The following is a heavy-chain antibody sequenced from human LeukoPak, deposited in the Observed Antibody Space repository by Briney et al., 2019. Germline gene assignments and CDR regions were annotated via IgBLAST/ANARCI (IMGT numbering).Heavy chain of an antibody. V-gene: IGHV1-18*01. CDR1: GYSFTSYG. Sequence: PGASVKVSCKASGYSFTSYGISWVRQAPGQGLEWMGWISAYNGNTNYAQKPQGRVTMTTDTSTSTAYMELRSLRSDDTAVYYCARAAQSIAAAVLVDYWGQGTLVTVSS. J-gene: IGHJ4*02. CDR2: ISAYNGNT. D-gene: IGHD6-13*01. CDR3: ARAAQSIAAAVLVDY.